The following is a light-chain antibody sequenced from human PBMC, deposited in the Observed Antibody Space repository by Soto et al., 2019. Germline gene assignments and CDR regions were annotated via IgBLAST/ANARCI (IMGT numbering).Light chain of an antibody. CDR3: QQYNNWPPVT. Sequence: EIVMTQSPATLSVSPGERATLSCRASQSISSNLAWHQQKPGQAPRLLIYGASTRATGVPARFSGSGSGTEFTLTISSLQSEDFAVYYCQQYNNWPPVTFGGGTKVEIK. V-gene: IGKV3-15*01. CDR1: QSISSN. CDR2: GAS. J-gene: IGKJ4*01.